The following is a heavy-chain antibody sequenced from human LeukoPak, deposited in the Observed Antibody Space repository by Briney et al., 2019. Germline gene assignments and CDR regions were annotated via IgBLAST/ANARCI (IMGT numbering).Heavy chain of an antibody. V-gene: IGHV3-74*01. D-gene: IGHD5-18*01. CDR1: AITFRSYW. CDR3: VIGGSGYTYGEFGY. Sequence: PGGSLRLSYAATAITFRSYWMHWIRQAPGKGLVWVSRIHTDGSSTDYADSVKGRFTISRDNAKNPLWLQLNSQSAEDTGVYYSVIGGSGYTYGEFGYWGQGTLVTVSS. J-gene: IGHJ4*02. CDR2: IHTDGSST.